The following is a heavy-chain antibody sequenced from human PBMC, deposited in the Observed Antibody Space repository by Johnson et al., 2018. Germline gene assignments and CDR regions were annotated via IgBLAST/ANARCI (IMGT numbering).Heavy chain of an antibody. CDR1: GFIFSDYG. V-gene: IGHV3-33*03. D-gene: IGHD3-16*01. Sequence: QVQLVESGGGVVQPGRSLRLSCAASGFIFSDYGMHWVRQAPGKGLEWVAVIYYDESNKSYGDSVKGRFTISRDNSKNTLYLQMNSLRAEDTAVYYCARAILWGAGSYYGMDVWGQGTTVTVSS. J-gene: IGHJ6*02. CDR3: ARAILWGAGSYYGMDV. CDR2: IYYDESNK.